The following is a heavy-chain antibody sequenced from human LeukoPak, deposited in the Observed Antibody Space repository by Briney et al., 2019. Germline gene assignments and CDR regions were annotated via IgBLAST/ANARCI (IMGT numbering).Heavy chain of an antibody. CDR1: GFTFDDYA. V-gene: IGHV3-9*01. CDR3: ATALFYYYMDV. J-gene: IGHJ6*03. CDR2: INWNSDSI. Sequence: PGRSLRLSCAVSGFTFDDYAMHWVRQVPGKGLEWVSGINWNSDSIGYADSVKGRFTISRDNSKNTLYLQMASLRAEDTAIYYCATALFYYYMDVWGKGTTVTVSS. D-gene: IGHD2-21*02.